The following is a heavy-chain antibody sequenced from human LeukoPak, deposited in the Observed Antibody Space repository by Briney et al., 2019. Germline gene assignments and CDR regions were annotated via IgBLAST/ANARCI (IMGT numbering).Heavy chain of an antibody. V-gene: IGHV3-23*01. D-gene: IGHD6-13*01. CDR1: GFTFSSYA. J-gene: IGHJ4*02. Sequence: GGSLRLSCAASGFTFSSYAMTWVRQAPGKGLEWVSATSGSGVSTYYADSVKGRFTISRDNSKNRLHLQMNSLRAEDTAIFYCAKYPASGGYFDYWGQGTPVTVSS. CDR3: AKYPASGGYFDY. CDR2: TSGSGVST.